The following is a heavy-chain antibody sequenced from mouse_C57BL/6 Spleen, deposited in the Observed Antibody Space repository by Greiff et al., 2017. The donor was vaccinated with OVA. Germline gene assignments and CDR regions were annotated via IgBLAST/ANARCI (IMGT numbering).Heavy chain of an antibody. Sequence: EVKLVESGGGLVKPGGSLKLSCAASGFTFSDYGMHWVRQAPEKGLEWVAYISSGSSTIYYADTVKGRFTISRDNAKNTLFLQMTSLRSEDTAMYYCARPVTTTAVYYAMDYWGQGTSVTVAS. CDR2: ISSGSSTI. CDR1: GFTFSDYG. V-gene: IGHV5-17*01. CDR3: ARPVTTTAVYYAMDY. J-gene: IGHJ4*01. D-gene: IGHD2-2*01.